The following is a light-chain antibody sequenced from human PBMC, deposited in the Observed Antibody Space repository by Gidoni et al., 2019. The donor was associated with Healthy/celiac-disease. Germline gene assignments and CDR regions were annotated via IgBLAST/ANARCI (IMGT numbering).Light chain of an antibody. CDR1: QSVSSSY. Sequence: EIVLTQSPGPLSLSPGESATLSCRASQSVSSSYLAWYQQKPGQAPRLLIYGASSSATGIPDRFSGSGSGTDFTRTISRLEPEDFAGYYCQQYGSSPWTFXXXTKVEIK. CDR3: QQYGSSPWT. V-gene: IGKV3-20*01. J-gene: IGKJ1*01. CDR2: GAS.